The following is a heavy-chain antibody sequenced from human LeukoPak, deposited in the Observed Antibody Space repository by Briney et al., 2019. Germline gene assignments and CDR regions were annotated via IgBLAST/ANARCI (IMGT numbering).Heavy chain of an antibody. J-gene: IGHJ5*02. CDR2: IYYSGST. CDR3: ARHGFLGPEVDAIAAAVSWFDP. V-gene: IGHV4-59*08. D-gene: IGHD6-13*01. Sequence: SETLSLTCTVSGGSISSYYWSWIRQPPGKGLEGIGYIYYSGSTNYNPSLKSRVTISVDTSKNQFSLKLSSVTAADTAVYYCARHGFLGPEVDAIAAAVSWFDPWGQGTLVTVSS. CDR1: GGSISSYY.